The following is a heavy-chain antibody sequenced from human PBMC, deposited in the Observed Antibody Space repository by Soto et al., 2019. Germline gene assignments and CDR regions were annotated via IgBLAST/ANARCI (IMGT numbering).Heavy chain of an antibody. D-gene: IGHD1-26*01. CDR3: TRETGFSGSYGTYHYYYYYGMDV. CDR2: IYSGGTT. J-gene: IGHJ6*02. Sequence: EVQLVETGGGLIQPGGSLRLSCAASGFTVSSNYMSWVRQAPGKGLEWVSVIYSGGTTYYADSVKDRFIISRDTSKNTVYLQLNSLRAEDTAVYYCTRETGFSGSYGTYHYYYYYGMDVWGQGTTVTVSS. V-gene: IGHV3-53*02. CDR1: GFTVSSNY.